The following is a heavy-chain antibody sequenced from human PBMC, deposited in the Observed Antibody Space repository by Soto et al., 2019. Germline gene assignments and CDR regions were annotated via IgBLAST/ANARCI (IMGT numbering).Heavy chain of an antibody. J-gene: IGHJ4*02. CDR2: IYYSGST. V-gene: IGHV4-59*01. D-gene: IGHD3-22*01. CDR1: GGSISSYY. CDR3: ANRYYDGSGYLHDY. Sequence: PSETLSLTCTVSGGSISSYYWSWIRQPPGKGLEWIGYIYYSGSTNYNPSLKGRVTISVDTSKNQFSLRLSSVTAADTAVYYCANRYYDGSGYLHDYWGQGILVTVS.